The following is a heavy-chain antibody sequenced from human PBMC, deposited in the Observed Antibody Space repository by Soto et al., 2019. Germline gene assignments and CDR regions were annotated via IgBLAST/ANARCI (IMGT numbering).Heavy chain of an antibody. Sequence: EVQLVESGGGLVQPGGSLRLSCAASGFTFSSYWMSWVRQAPGKGLEWVANIKQDGSEKYYVDSVKGRFTISRDNANNSLYAQINSMRAEDTAGYYCARSWFRGVMTCFGMDVWGHGTTVPV. J-gene: IGHJ6*02. CDR3: ARSWFRGVMTCFGMDV. CDR1: GFTFSSYW. D-gene: IGHD3-16*01. V-gene: IGHV3-7*04. CDR2: IKQDGSEK.